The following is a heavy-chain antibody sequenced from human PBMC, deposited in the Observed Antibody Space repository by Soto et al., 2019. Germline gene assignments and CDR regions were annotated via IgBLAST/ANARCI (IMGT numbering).Heavy chain of an antibody. Sequence: QVVESGGGLVQPGGSLRLSCAASGFIFGDSCMSWIRQAPGKGLEWVAYISSTSSYTDYEDSVKGLFTISRDNARNSLDPQVNSLRAEDTAVYYCAREPKSRGYGWFDPWGQGTLVTVSS. V-gene: IGHV3-11*05. CDR2: ISSTSSYT. J-gene: IGHJ5*02. CDR3: AREPKSRGYGWFDP. CDR1: GFIFGDSC. D-gene: IGHD6-25*01.